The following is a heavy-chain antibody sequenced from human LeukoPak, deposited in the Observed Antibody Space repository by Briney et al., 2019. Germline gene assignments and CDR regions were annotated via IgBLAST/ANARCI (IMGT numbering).Heavy chain of an antibody. CDR3: AREGYSGYDASNRAFDI. CDR1: GFTFDDYG. CDR2: INWNGGST. D-gene: IGHD5-12*01. J-gene: IGHJ3*02. V-gene: IGHV3-20*04. Sequence: GGSLRLSCAASGFTFDDYGMSWVRQAPGKGLEWVSGINWNGGSTGYADSVKGRFTISRDNAKNSLYLQMNSLRAEDTALYYCAREGYSGYDASNRAFDIWGQGTMVTVSS.